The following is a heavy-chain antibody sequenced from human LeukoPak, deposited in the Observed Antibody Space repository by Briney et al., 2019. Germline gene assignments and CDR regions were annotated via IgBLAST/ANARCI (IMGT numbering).Heavy chain of an antibody. CDR3: TRGSDTIFGVARDGFDS. CDR2: IRGKPYGETT. D-gene: IGHD3-3*01. J-gene: IGHJ4*02. V-gene: IGHV3-49*04. CDR1: GFTFDDYA. Sequence: GGSLRLSCAASGFTFDDYAMSWVRQAPGKGLEWVGFIRGKPYGETTEYAASVQGRFTISRDDFESTTYLQLNSLKTEDTGVYYCTRGSDTIFGVARDGFDSWGQGTLVTASS.